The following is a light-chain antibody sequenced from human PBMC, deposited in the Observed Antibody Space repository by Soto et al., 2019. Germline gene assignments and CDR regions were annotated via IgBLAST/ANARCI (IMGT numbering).Light chain of an antibody. V-gene: IGKV1-13*02. CDR1: QGINSA. J-gene: IGKJ4*01. CDR2: YAS. CDR3: QHFNGYPLA. Sequence: AIQLTQSPSSLSASVGDRVTITCRASQGINSALAWYQQKPGKSPKVLIYYASNLESGVPSRFGGSGSGTDFTLTINSLQPEDFAAYYCQHFNGYPLAFGGGTKVEIK.